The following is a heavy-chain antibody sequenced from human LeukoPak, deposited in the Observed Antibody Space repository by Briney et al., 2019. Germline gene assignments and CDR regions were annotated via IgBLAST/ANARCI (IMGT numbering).Heavy chain of an antibody. V-gene: IGHV3-20*04. CDR1: GFKFDDYC. CDR2: IYWNGDST. Sequence: GGSLRLSCSGSGFKFDDYCVSWVRQAPGKGLEWVSDIYWNGDSTGYAHSVRGRFTISRDNSKNSVYLQMNSLRAEDTAIYYCARGPYYYDSSGYVDAEYFQHWGQGTLVTVSS. D-gene: IGHD3-22*01. J-gene: IGHJ1*01. CDR3: ARGPYYYDSSGYVDAEYFQH.